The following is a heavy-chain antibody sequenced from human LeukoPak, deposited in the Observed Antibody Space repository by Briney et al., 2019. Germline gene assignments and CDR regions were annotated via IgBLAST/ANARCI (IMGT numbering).Heavy chain of an antibody. D-gene: IGHD6-19*01. CDR1: GGSISSYY. Sequence: SETLSLTCTVSGGSISSYYWSWIRQPPGKGLEWIGYIYYSGSTNYNPSLKSRVTISVDTSKNQFFLKLSSVTAADTAVYYCARLKWLVPLHFDYWGQGTLVTVSS. J-gene: IGHJ4*02. V-gene: IGHV4-59*01. CDR2: IYYSGST. CDR3: ARLKWLVPLHFDY.